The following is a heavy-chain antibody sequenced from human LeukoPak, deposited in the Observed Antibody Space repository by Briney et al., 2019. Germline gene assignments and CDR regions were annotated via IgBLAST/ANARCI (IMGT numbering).Heavy chain of an antibody. V-gene: IGHV1-24*01. CDR1: GYTLTELP. D-gene: IGHD1-26*01. CDR2: FDPEDGET. Sequence: ASVKVSCKVSGYTLTELPMHWVRQAPGKGLEWMGGFDPEDGETIYAQKFQGRVTMTEDTSTDTAYMELSSLRSEDTAVYYCATDSWDFSGSYHLDYWGQGTLVTVSS. J-gene: IGHJ4*02. CDR3: ATDSWDFSGSYHLDY.